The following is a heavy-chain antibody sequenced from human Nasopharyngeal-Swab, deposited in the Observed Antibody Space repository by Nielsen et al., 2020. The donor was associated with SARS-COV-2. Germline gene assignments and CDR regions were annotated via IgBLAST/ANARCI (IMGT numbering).Heavy chain of an antibody. D-gene: IGHD1-26*01. V-gene: IGHV3-53*01. CDR3: ARDHRGSYYSDYYYGMDV. J-gene: IGHJ6*02. CDR1: GFTVSSNY. CDR2: IYSGGST. Sequence: GESLKISCAASGFTVSSNYMSWVRQAPGKGLEWVSVIYSGGSTYYADSVKGRFTISRDNSKNTLYLQMNSLRAEGTAVYYCARDHRGSYYSDYYYGMDVWGQGTTVTVSS.